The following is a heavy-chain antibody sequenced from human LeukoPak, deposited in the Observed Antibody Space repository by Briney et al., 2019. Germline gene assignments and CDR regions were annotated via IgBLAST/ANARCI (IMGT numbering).Heavy chain of an antibody. CDR2: INSSSSYI. V-gene: IGHV3-21*01. J-gene: IGHJ4*02. Sequence: GGSLRLSCAASGFTFSSYSMNWVRQAPGKGLEWVSSINSSSSYIYYADAVKGRFTISRDNAKNSLYLQMNSLRAEDTAVYYCARCSSSWSYYFDYWGQGTLVTVSS. CDR3: ARCSSSWSYYFDY. D-gene: IGHD6-13*01. CDR1: GFTFSSYS.